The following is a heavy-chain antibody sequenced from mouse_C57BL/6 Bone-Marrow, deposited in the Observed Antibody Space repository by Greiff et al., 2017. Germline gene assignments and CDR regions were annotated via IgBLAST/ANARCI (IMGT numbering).Heavy chain of an antibody. CDR1: GYTFTSYW. Sequence: QVQLQQPGAELVKPGASVKVSCKASGYTFTSYWMHWVKQRPGQGLEWIGRIHPSDSDTNYNQKFKGKATLTVDKSSSTVYLQLSSLTSEDSAVXYCAIWRGRSTMVTTDGSFYAMDYWGQGTSVTVSS. V-gene: IGHV1-74*01. CDR2: IHPSDSDT. CDR3: AIWRGRSTMVTTDGSFYAMDY. J-gene: IGHJ4*01. D-gene: IGHD2-2*01.